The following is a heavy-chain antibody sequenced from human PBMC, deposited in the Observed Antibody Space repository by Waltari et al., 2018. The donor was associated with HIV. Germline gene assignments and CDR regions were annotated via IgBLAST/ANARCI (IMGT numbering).Heavy chain of an antibody. CDR2: ITWNGVVR. J-gene: IGHJ4*02. V-gene: IGHV3-9*01. CDR1: GFNFDEYA. CDR3: AKDMGSGDWLLRAETGGFFEY. D-gene: IGHD3-9*01. Sequence: EVQLIQSRGGLLQPGRSLRLSCTASGFNFDEYAMHWVRQVPGKSLWGGSGITWNGVVRGYAEFGRGQSVISRGNGKKALYLQMKDLRPEDTGFYFCAKDMGSGDWLLRAETGGFFEYWGQGSRVAVSS.